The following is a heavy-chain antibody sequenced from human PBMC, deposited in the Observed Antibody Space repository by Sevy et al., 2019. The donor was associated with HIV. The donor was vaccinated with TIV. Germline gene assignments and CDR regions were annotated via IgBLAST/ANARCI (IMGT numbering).Heavy chain of an antibody. CDR1: GYSISSGYY. Sequence: SETLSLTCAVSGYSISSGYYWGWIRQPPGKGLEWIGSIYHSGSTYYNPSLKSRVTISVDTSKNQFSLKLSSVTAADTAVYYCARDPGFIAAAGPGDYWGQGTLVTVSS. V-gene: IGHV4-38-2*02. CDR3: ARDPGFIAAAGPGDY. J-gene: IGHJ4*02. D-gene: IGHD6-13*01. CDR2: IYHSGST.